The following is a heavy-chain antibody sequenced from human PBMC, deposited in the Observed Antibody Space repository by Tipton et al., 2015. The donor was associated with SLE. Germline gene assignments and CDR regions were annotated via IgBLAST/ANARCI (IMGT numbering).Heavy chain of an antibody. D-gene: IGHD6-19*01. Sequence: SLRLSCAASGFTFDDYAMHWVRQAPGKGLEWVSVIYSGGSTYYADSVKGRFTISRDNSKNTLYLQMNSLRAEDTAIYYCAREDSRRQWLALDYWGQGTLVTVSS. CDR1: GFTFDDYA. CDR3: AREDSRRQWLALDY. CDR2: IYSGGST. V-gene: IGHV3-66*02. J-gene: IGHJ4*02.